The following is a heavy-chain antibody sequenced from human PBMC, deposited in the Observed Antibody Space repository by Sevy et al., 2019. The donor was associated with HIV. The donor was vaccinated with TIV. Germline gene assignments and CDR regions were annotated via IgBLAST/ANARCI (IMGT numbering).Heavy chain of an antibody. CDR2: INSDGSST. V-gene: IGHV3-74*01. D-gene: IGHD4-17*01. Sequence: GGSLRLSCAASGFTFSSYWMHWVRQAPGKGLVWVSRINSDGSSTSYADSVKGRFTISRDNAKNTLYLQMNSLRAEDRAVYYCARDDDGDYGDYWGQGTLVTVSS. J-gene: IGHJ4*02. CDR1: GFTFSSYW. CDR3: ARDDDGDYGDY.